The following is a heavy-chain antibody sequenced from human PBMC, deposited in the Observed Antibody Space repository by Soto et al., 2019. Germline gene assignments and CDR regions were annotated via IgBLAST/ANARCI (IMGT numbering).Heavy chain of an antibody. Sequence: ASVKVSCKASGYTFTGYYMHWVRQAPGQGLEWMGWINPNSGGTNYAQKFQGWVTMTRDTSISTAYMELSRLRSDDTAVYYCARGFCSSTSCYDYYYYMDVWGTGTTVTVSS. CDR2: INPNSGGT. D-gene: IGHD2-2*01. J-gene: IGHJ6*03. V-gene: IGHV1-2*04. CDR3: ARGFCSSTSCYDYYYYMDV. CDR1: GYTFTGYY.